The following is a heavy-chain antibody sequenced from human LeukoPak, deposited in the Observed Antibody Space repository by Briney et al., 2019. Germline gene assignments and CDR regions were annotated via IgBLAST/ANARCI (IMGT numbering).Heavy chain of an antibody. CDR3: ATRLRYFDWLFHDAFDI. D-gene: IGHD3-9*01. V-gene: IGHV3-21*01. CDR1: GFTFSSYS. Sequence: GGSLRLSCAASGFTFSSYSMNWVCQAPGKGLEWVSSISSSSSYIYYADSVKGRFTISRDNAKNSLYLQMSSLRAEDTAVYYCATRLRYFDWLFHDAFDIWGQGTMVTVSS. CDR2: ISSSSSYI. J-gene: IGHJ3*02.